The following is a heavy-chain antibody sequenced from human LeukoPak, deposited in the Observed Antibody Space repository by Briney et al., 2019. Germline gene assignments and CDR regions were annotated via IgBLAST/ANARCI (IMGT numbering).Heavy chain of an antibody. Sequence: PGGSLRLSCAASGFTFSSYGMHWVRQAPGKGLEWVAVISYDGSNKYYADSVKGRFTISRDNSKNTLYLQMNSLRAEDTAVYYCARRANLYYYYYGMDVWGQGTTVTVSS. CDR3: ARRANLYYYYYGMDV. J-gene: IGHJ6*02. V-gene: IGHV3-30*03. CDR1: GFTFSSYG. CDR2: ISYDGSNK.